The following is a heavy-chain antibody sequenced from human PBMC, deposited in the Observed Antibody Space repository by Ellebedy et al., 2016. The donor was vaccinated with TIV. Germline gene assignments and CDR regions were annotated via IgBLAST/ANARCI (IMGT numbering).Heavy chain of an antibody. Sequence: GESLKISCKGSGYSFSNSWIGWVRQMPGKGLEWMGIIFPADSDTRYSPSFQGQVTISADKSITTAYLQWSSLKASDTAMYYCASTYYDFWSGYAPHDAFDIWGQGTMVTVSS. V-gene: IGHV5-51*01. CDR1: GYSFSNSW. CDR2: IFPADSDT. D-gene: IGHD3-3*01. CDR3: ASTYYDFWSGYAPHDAFDI. J-gene: IGHJ3*02.